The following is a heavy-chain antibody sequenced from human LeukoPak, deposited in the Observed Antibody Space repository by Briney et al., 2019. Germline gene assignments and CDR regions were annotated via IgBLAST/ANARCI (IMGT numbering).Heavy chain of an antibody. CDR2: TYTRGGT. V-gene: IGHV4-61*02. J-gene: IGHJ6*03. Sequence: PSRPLSPTCTFPVAPTTGVIYNGAWIRRPPGKGLGGIGLTYTRGGTNYNPSLKSRVTISVDTSKDKFSLKLSSVTAADTAVYYCARHKGDSSSWGGALYYYYYMDVWGKGTTVTVSS. D-gene: IGHD6-6*01. CDR1: VAPTTGVIYN. CDR3: ARHKGDSSSWGGALYYYYYMDV.